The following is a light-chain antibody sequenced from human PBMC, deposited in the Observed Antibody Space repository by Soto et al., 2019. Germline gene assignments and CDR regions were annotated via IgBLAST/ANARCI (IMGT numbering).Light chain of an antibody. V-gene: IGLV1-40*01. J-gene: IGLJ3*02. CDR1: ASNLGAKYA. CDR3: QSSDTPLSGLV. CDR2: DNI. Sequence: QSVLTQPPSVSGAPGQRVTISCTGSASNLGAKYAVHWYQHLPGTAPKLLIYDNIHRPSGVPDRFSGSKSDTSASLAITGLQAEDEADYYCQSSDTPLSGLVFGGGTKVTVL.